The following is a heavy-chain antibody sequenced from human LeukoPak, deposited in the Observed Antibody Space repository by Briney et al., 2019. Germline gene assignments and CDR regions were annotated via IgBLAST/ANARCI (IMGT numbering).Heavy chain of an antibody. D-gene: IGHD6-19*01. Sequence: PGGSLRLSCAVSGFPFKDYVMHWVRQAPGKGLEWVSLISGDGSSPYYADSVKGRSTISRDNSKKSLYLQINSLRIEDTALYYCAKDIGSSGYFDYWGQGTLVTVSS. CDR3: AKDIGSSGYFDY. CDR2: ISGDGSSP. CDR1: GFPFKDYV. J-gene: IGHJ4*02. V-gene: IGHV3-43*02.